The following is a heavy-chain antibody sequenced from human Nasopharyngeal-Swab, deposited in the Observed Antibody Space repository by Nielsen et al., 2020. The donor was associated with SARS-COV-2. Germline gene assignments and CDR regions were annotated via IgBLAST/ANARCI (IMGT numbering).Heavy chain of an antibody. D-gene: IGHD3-22*01. Sequence: SETLSLTCTVSGGSISSYYWSWIRQPPGKGLEWIGYIYYSGSTNYNPSLKSRVTISVDTSKNQFSLKLSSVTAADTAVYYCARDVYDSSGYYYQDYWGQGTLVTVS. J-gene: IGHJ4*02. CDR1: GGSISSYY. V-gene: IGHV4-59*01. CDR3: ARDVYDSSGYYYQDY. CDR2: IYYSGST.